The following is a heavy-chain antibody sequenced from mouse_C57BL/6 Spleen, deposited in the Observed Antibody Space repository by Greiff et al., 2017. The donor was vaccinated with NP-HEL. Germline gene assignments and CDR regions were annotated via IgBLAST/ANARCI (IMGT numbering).Heavy chain of an antibody. CDR1: GYTFTSYW. V-gene: IGHV1-64*01. D-gene: IGHD1-1*01. J-gene: IGHJ3*01. CDR2: IHPNSGST. Sequence: QVQLQQPGAELVKPGASVKLSCKASGYTFTSYWMHWVKQRPGQGLEWIGMIHPNSGSTNYNEKFKSKATLTVHKSSSTAYMQLSSLTSEDSAVYYCARYGSSSAWFAYWGQGTLVTVSA. CDR3: ARYGSSSAWFAY.